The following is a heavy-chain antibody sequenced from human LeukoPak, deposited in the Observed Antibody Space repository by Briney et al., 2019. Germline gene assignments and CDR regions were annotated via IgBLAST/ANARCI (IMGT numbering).Heavy chain of an antibody. CDR1: GGSFSGYY. J-gene: IGHJ6*03. CDR3: ARDGYSYGAPYYYYYMDV. Sequence: SETLSLTCAVYGGSFSGYYWSWIRQPPGKGLEWIGEINHSGSTNYNPSLKSRVTISVDTSKNQFSLKLSSVTAADTAVYYCARDGYSYGAPYYYYYMDVWGKGTTVTVSS. CDR2: INHSGST. D-gene: IGHD5-18*01. V-gene: IGHV4-34*01.